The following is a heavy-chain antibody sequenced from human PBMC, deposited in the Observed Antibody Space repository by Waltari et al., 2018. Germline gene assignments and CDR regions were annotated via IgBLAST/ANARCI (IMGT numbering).Heavy chain of an antibody. D-gene: IGHD3-3*01. CDR3: TRFIFGMVEGMDV. J-gene: IGHJ6*03. CDR1: GYRFTAYY. CDR2: IDPNTGDT. Sequence: QEQLVQSGAEVKKPGASGKGTCTASGYRFTAYYIPWLRQAPGQGLEWRGRIDPNTGDTNFAQKFEGRVTMTRATSISTVYMELSRLRSDDTAVYYCTRFIFGMVEGMDVWGKGTSVTVSS. V-gene: IGHV1-2*06.